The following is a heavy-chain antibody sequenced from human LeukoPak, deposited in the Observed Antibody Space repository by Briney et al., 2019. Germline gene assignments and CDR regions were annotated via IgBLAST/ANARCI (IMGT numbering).Heavy chain of an antibody. CDR1: GFTFSSYW. V-gene: IGHV3-21*05. D-gene: IGHD5-24*01. J-gene: IGHJ4*02. Sequence: GGSLRLSCAASGFTFSSYWMSWVRQAPGKGLEWVSYISSGSRYIDYADSVEGRFTISRDNAKNSVYLQMTSLRDEDTAEYYCTRVQSGSGFNSDYWGQGTLVTVSS. CDR3: TRVQSGSGFNSDY. CDR2: ISSGSRYI.